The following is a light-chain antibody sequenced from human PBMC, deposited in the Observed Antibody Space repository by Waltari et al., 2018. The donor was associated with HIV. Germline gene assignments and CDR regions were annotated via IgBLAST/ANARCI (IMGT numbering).Light chain of an antibody. J-gene: IGLJ2*01. CDR1: SSNIGSYY. Sequence: QSVLTQPPSASGTHGQRVTISCSGSSSNIGSYYVYWYQQLPGTASKLLIYRNNQRPSGVPDRFSGSKSGTSASLAISGLRSEDEADYYCAAWDGSHVVFGGGTKLTVL. CDR2: RNN. CDR3: AAWDGSHVV. V-gene: IGLV1-47*01.